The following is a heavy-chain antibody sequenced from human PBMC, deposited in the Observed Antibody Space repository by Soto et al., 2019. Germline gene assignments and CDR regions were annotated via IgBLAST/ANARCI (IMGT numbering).Heavy chain of an antibody. V-gene: IGHV1-2*04. CDR3: ARVGLPADTYGMDV. D-gene: IGHD2-2*01. CDR2: INPNSGGT. CDR1: GYTFTGYY. Sequence: ASVKVSCKASGYTFTGYYMHWVRQAPGQGLEWMGWINPNSGGTNYAQKFQGWVTMTRDTSISTAYMELSRLRSDDTAVYYCARVGLPADTYGMDVWGQGTTVTSP. J-gene: IGHJ6*02.